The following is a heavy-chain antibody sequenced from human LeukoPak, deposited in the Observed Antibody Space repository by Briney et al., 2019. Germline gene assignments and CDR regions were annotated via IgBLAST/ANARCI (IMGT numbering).Heavy chain of an antibody. V-gene: IGHV1-18*01. J-gene: IGHJ2*01. CDR2: INTYNGKT. CDR1: GYTFTMNG. Sequence: ASVKVSCKASGYTFTMNGISWVRQAPGQGLEWMGWINTYNGKTSYAQRLQGRVTMTTDTSTSTAYMELRSLRSEDTAVYYCAREGPTYSSSWYYWYFDLWGRGTLVTVSS. CDR3: AREGPTYSSSWYYWYFDL. D-gene: IGHD6-13*01.